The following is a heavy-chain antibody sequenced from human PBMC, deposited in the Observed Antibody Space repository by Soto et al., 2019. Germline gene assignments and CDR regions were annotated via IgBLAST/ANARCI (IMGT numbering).Heavy chain of an antibody. CDR2: FDPEDGET. CDR1: GYTLTELS. J-gene: IGHJ4*02. D-gene: IGHD2-15*01. V-gene: IGHV1-24*01. Sequence: RASVKVSCKVSGYTLTELSIHWVRQAPGKGLEWMGGFDPEDGETIYAQKFQGRVTMTEDTSTDTAYMELSSLRSEDTAVYYCATDRYCSGGSCYSRVGFFDYWGQGTLVTVSS. CDR3: ATDRYCSGGSCYSRVGFFDY.